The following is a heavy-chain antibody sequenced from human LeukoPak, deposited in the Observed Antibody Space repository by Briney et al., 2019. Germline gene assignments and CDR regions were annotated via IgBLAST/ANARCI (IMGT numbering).Heavy chain of an antibody. D-gene: IGHD4-17*01. J-gene: IGHJ3*02. CDR3: ARDSIGPDYGDYGDAFDI. CDR1: GFTFSSYS. Sequence: GGSLRLSCAASGFTFSSYSMNWVRQAPGKGLEWDSSISSSSSYIYYADSVKGLFIISSDTAKISLYLQMNSLRAEDTAVYYCARDSIGPDYGDYGDAFDIWGQATMVTASS. CDR2: ISSSSSYI. V-gene: IGHV3-21*01.